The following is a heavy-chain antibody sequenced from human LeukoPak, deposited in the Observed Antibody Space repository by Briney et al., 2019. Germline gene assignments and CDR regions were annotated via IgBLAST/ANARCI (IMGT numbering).Heavy chain of an antibody. D-gene: IGHD6-19*01. CDR1: GFIFDNYA. CDR3: ARESETSGWYDY. J-gene: IGHJ4*02. CDR2: ISGDGGST. V-gene: IGHV3-43*02. Sequence: GGSLRLSCAAPGFIFDNYAIHWVRQSPGKGLEWVSLISGDGGSTFYADSVRGRFTISRDNTRKSLSLQMSSLRSEDTALYYCARESETSGWYDYWGQGTLVTVSS.